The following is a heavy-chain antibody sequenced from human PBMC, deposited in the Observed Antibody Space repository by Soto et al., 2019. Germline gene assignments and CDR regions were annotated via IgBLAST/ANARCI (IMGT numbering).Heavy chain of an antibody. D-gene: IGHD3-3*01. CDR1: GYNFAGYW. Sequence: GESLKISCKGSGYNFAGYWITWVRQMPGKGLELMGIIYPSDSDTRYRPSFQGQVTISADKSISSAYLQWSSLRASDTAMYYCARGGVSTRTFDYWGQGTPVTVSS. J-gene: IGHJ4*02. V-gene: IGHV5-51*01. CDR3: ARGGVSTRTFDY. CDR2: IYPSDSDT.